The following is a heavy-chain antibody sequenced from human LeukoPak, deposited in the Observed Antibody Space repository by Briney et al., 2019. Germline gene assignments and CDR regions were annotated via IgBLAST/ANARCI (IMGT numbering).Heavy chain of an antibody. D-gene: IGHD3-22*01. J-gene: IGHJ4*02. V-gene: IGHV4-30-2*01. CDR3: ARGPEYYYDSSGYFPEY. CDR2: IYHSGST. Sequence: SETLSLTCTVSGGSISSGGYYWSWIRQPPGKGLEWIGYIYHSGSTYYNPSLKSRVTISVDTSKNQFSLKLSSVTAADTAVYYCARGPEYYYDSSGYFPEYWGQGTLVTVSS. CDR1: GGSISSGGYY.